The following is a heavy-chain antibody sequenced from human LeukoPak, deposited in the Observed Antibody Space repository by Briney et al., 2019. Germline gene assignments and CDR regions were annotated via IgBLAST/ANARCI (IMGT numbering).Heavy chain of an antibody. Sequence: SETLSLTCTVSGCSISSYYWSWIRQPPGKGLEWIGYIYYSGSTNYNPSLKSRVTISVDTSKNQFSLKLSSVTAADTAVYYCARDSGSSRGFDYWGQGTLVTVSS. CDR2: IYYSGST. D-gene: IGHD6-13*01. CDR1: GCSISSYY. CDR3: ARDSGSSRGFDY. J-gene: IGHJ4*02. V-gene: IGHV4-59*01.